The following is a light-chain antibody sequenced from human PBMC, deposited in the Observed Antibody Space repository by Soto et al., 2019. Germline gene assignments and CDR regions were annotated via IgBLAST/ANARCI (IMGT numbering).Light chain of an antibody. V-gene: IGLV1-51*01. Sequence: QSVLTQPPSVSXXPGQRVTISCSGSSSNIGNNYVSWYQQLPGTAPKLLIYDNNKRPSGIPDRFSGSKSGTSAALGITGLQTGDEADFYCGTWDGSLSAVVFGGGTKLTVL. CDR3: GTWDGSLSAVV. CDR1: SSNIGNNY. CDR2: DNN. J-gene: IGLJ2*01.